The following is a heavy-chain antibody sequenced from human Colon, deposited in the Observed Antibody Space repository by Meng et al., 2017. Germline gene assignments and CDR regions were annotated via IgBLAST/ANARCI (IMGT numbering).Heavy chain of an antibody. Sequence: GESLKISCAASGFTFSSYAMSWVRQAPGKGLEWVSAISGSGGSTYYADSVKGRFTISRDNSKNTLYLQMNSLRAEDTDVYYCEKAEPYNYYYYYGMDVWGQGTTVTVSS. CDR2: ISGSGGST. CDR1: GFTFSSYA. CDR3: EKAEPYNYYYYYGMDV. D-gene: IGHD1-14*01. J-gene: IGHJ6*02. V-gene: IGHV3-23*01.